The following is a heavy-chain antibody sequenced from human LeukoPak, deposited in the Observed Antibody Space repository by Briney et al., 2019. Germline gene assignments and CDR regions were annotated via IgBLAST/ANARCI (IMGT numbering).Heavy chain of an antibody. CDR3: ARDFNDILTGYLHHWYFDL. D-gene: IGHD3-9*01. CDR1: DGSISSSRYY. Sequence: SETLSLTCTVSDGSISSSRYYWGWIRQPPGKGLEWIGNIYYSGSTNYNPSLKSRVTISVDTSKNQFSLELSSVTAADTAVYYCARDFNDILTGYLHHWYFDLWGRGTLVTVSS. CDR2: IYYSGST. V-gene: IGHV4-39*07. J-gene: IGHJ2*01.